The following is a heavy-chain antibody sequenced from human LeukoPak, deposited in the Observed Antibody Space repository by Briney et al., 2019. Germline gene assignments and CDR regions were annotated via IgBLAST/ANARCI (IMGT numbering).Heavy chain of an antibody. V-gene: IGHV3-53*01. CDR2: IYSGGST. J-gene: IGHJ4*02. D-gene: IGHD4-23*01. CDR1: GFTFSSYE. Sequence: PGGSLRLSCAASGFTFSSYEMNWVRQAPGKGLEWVSVIYSGGSTYYADSVKGRFTISRDNSKNTLYLQMNSLRAEDTAVYYCRVRRWDYWGQGTLVTVSS. CDR3: RVRRWDY.